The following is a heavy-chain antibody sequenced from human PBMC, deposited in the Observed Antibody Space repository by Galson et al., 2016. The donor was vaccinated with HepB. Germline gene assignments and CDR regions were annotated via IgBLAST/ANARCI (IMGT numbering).Heavy chain of an antibody. J-gene: IGHJ4*02. CDR3: VRAFSDGTATLPFDY. CDR2: VYPGDSET. V-gene: IGHV5-51*01. D-gene: IGHD5-24*01. Sequence: QSGAEVKKPGESLKISCKTSGYKFTNHWIGWVRQVPGKGLEWMGSVYPGDSETRYSPSFQGQVTVSADKFITPAYLQWSSLKASDTAIYFCVRAFSDGTATLPFDYWGPGILVTVSS. CDR1: GYKFTNHW.